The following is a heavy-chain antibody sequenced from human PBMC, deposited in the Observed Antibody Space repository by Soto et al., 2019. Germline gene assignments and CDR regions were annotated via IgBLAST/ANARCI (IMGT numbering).Heavy chain of an antibody. CDR2: IKQDGSEK. J-gene: IGHJ4*02. V-gene: IGHV3-7*05. CDR3: ARFRSSSQRQDFDY. D-gene: IGHD6-13*01. Sequence: PGGSLRLSCAASGFTFSSYWMSWVGQAPGKGLEWVANIKQDGSEKYYVDSVKGRFTISRDNAKNSLYLQMNSLRAEDTAVYYCARFRSSSQRQDFDYWGQGTLVTVSS. CDR1: GFTFSSYW.